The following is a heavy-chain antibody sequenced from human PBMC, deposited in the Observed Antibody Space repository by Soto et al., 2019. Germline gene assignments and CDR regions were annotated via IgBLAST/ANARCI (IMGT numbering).Heavy chain of an antibody. Sequence: SETLSLTCTVSGGSISSYYWSWIRQPPGKGLEWIGYIYYSGSTNYNPSLKSRVTISVDTSKNQFSLKLSSVTAADTAVYYCAHTSYSNYGSDWFDPWGPGTLVTVSS. CDR3: AHTSYSNYGSDWFDP. D-gene: IGHD4-4*01. J-gene: IGHJ5*02. CDR2: IYYSGST. CDR1: GGSISSYY. V-gene: IGHV4-59*08.